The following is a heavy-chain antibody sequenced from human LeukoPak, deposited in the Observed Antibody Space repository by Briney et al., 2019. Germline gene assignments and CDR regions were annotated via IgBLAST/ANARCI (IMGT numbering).Heavy chain of an antibody. D-gene: IGHD2-2*01. J-gene: IGHJ4*02. CDR1: GFTFSNHG. Sequence: PGGSLRPSCAASGFTFSNHGMHWVRQAPGKGLEWVAFIRYDGTDKYYADSVKGRFTISRDNSKNTLYLQMNSLRAEDTAVYYCAKEGSSTSWPFDYWGQGTLVTVSS. CDR2: IRYDGTDK. V-gene: IGHV3-30*02. CDR3: AKEGSSTSWPFDY.